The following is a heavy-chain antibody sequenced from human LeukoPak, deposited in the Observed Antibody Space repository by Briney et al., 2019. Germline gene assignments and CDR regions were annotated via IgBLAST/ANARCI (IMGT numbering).Heavy chain of an antibody. CDR3: AKFSSWYHDGQDY. CDR1: GFTFSSYA. CDR2: ISYDGSNK. D-gene: IGHD6-13*01. J-gene: IGHJ4*02. Sequence: GGSLRLSCAASGFTFSSYAMSWVRQAPGKGLEWVAVISYDGSNKYYADSVKGRFTISRDNSKNTLYLQMNSLRAEDTAVYYCAKFSSWYHDGQDYWGQGTLVTVSS. V-gene: IGHV3-30*18.